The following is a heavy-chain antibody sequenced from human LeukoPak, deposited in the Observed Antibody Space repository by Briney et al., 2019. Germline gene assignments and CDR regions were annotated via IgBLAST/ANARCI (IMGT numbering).Heavy chain of an antibody. J-gene: IGHJ2*01. CDR3: TRRQDGDYWYFDL. D-gene: IGHD4-17*01. CDR1: GFSFSGSV. Sequence: GGSLRLSCAASGFSFSGSVMHCVRQASGKGLEWVGRIRSKANNYATAYAASVQGRFTISRDDSKNTAYLQMNSLKAEDTAVYYCTRRQDGDYWYFDLWGRGTLVTVSS. V-gene: IGHV3-73*01. CDR2: IRSKANNYAT.